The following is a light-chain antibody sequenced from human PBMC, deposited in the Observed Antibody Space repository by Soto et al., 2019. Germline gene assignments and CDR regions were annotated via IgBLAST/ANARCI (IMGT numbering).Light chain of an antibody. CDR2: LNSDGSH. CDR1: SGHSTYS. J-gene: IGLJ3*02. Sequence: QPVLTQLPSASASLGASVKLTCTLSSGHSTYSITWHQQQPEKGPRYLMRLNSDGSHSKGDGIPDRFSGSSSGAERYLIISSLQSEDEGDYYCQTWGTGIQVFGGGTKVTVL. CDR3: QTWGTGIQV. V-gene: IGLV4-69*02.